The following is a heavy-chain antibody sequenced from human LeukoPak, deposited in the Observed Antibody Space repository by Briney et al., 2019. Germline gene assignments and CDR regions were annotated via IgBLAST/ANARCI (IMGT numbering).Heavy chain of an antibody. Sequence: PGGSLRLSCAASGFIFSDFYMSWVRQAAGKGLEYIAYISPSSHDIIYADSVKGRFTISRDNAKNSLYLQMNSLRAEDTAVYYCARGASGIGGIRFDPWGQGTLVTVSS. CDR1: GFIFSDFY. CDR2: ISPSSHDI. D-gene: IGHD3-10*01. J-gene: IGHJ5*02. V-gene: IGHV3-11*06. CDR3: ARGASGIGGIRFDP.